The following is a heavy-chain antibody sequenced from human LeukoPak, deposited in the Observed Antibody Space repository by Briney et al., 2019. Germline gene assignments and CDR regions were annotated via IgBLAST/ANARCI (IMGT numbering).Heavy chain of an antibody. CDR2: MNPNSSNT. V-gene: IGHV1-8*03. D-gene: IGHD5-12*01. Sequence: GASVKVSCKASGYTFTSYDINWVRQATGQGLEWMGWMNPNSSNTGYAQKFQGRVTITRNTSISTAYMELSSLRSEDTAVYYCARGRRGYSGYDFDYWGQGTLVTVSS. CDR3: ARGRRGYSGYDFDY. J-gene: IGHJ4*02. CDR1: GYTFTSYD.